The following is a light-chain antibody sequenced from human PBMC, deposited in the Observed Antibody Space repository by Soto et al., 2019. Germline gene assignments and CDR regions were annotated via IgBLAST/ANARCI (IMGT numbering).Light chain of an antibody. J-gene: IGLJ3*02. CDR3: ASWDDSLSGRL. CDR2: RNN. Sequence: QSVLTQPPSASGTPGQRVTISCSGSSPNIGSNYVYWYQQFPGTAPKLLIYRNNQRPSGVPDRFSGSKSGTSASLAIGGLRSEDEADYYCASWDDSLSGRLFGGGTKLTVL. V-gene: IGLV1-47*01. CDR1: SPNIGSNY.